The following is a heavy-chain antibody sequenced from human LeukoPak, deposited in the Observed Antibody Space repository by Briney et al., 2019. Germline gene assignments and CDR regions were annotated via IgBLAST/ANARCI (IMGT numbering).Heavy chain of an antibody. Sequence: GGSLRLSCAASGFTFSIYTMNWVRQAPGKGLEWVSSISSSSSYIYYADSVKGRFTISRDNAKNSLYLQMNSLRAEDTAVYYCARDPSGSYYISAYYYYYMDVWGKGTTVTVSS. CDR1: GFTFSIYT. V-gene: IGHV3-21*01. CDR2: ISSSSSYI. J-gene: IGHJ6*03. D-gene: IGHD1-26*01. CDR3: ARDPSGSYYISAYYYYYMDV.